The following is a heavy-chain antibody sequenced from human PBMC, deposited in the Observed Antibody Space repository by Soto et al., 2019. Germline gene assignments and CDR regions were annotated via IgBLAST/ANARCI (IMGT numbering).Heavy chain of an antibody. D-gene: IGHD3-16*01. CDR3: ARDKGDAASDGTVFGP. Sequence: QVQLVQSGAEVKKPGSSVNVSCKASGGTLSSYTISWVRQAPGQGLEWMGRIIPFLGKADYAQKFQGRITITAAKSTITASLELSSLTSEDTAVYFCARDKGDAASDGTVFGPWGQGTLVIVSS. CDR2: IIPFLGKA. V-gene: IGHV1-69*08. J-gene: IGHJ5*02. CDR1: GGTLSSYT.